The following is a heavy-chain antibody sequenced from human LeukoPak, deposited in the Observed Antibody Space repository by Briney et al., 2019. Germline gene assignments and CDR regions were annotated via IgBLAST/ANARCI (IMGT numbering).Heavy chain of an antibody. D-gene: IGHD3-22*01. CDR1: RYTFTSYD. V-gene: IGHV1-8*01. CDR2: MNPNSGNT. Sequence: ASVKVSCKASRYTFTSYDINWVRQATGQGLEWMGWMNPNSGNTGYAQKFQGRVTMTRNTSISTAYMELSSLRSDDTAVYYCAIGDPYDSSGSPDDIWGQGTMVTVSS. CDR3: AIGDPYDSSGSPDDI. J-gene: IGHJ3*02.